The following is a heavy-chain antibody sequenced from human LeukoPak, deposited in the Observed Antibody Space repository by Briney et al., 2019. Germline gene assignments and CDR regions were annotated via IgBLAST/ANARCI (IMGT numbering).Heavy chain of an antibody. V-gene: IGHV4-34*01. CDR1: GGSFSGYY. D-gene: IGHD3-10*01. Sequence: SETLSLTCAVYGGSFSGYYWSWIRQPPGKGLEWIGEINHSGSTTYNPSLKSRVTISVDTSKNQFSLKLSSVTAADTAIYYCARTYYYGSARYFDYWGQGTLVTVSS. CDR2: INHSGST. J-gene: IGHJ4*02. CDR3: ARTYYYGSARYFDY.